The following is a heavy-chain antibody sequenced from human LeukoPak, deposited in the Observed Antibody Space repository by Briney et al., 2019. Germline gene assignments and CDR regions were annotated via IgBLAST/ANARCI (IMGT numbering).Heavy chain of an antibody. CDR3: ARSRQASGLFSS. J-gene: IGHJ5*02. D-gene: IGHD3-10*01. CDR1: GGSISSGGYY. CDR2: IYYSGST. Sequence: SETLSLTCTVSGGSISSGGYYWSWIRQHPGKGLEWIGYIYYSGSTYYNPSLKSRFTISVDRPKNQFFLNVTSLTAADTAVYYCARSRQASGLFSSWGQGTLVVVSS. V-gene: IGHV4-31*03.